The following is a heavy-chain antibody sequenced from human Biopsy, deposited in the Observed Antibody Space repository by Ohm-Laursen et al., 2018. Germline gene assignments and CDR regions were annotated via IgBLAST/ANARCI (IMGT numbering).Heavy chain of an antibody. D-gene: IGHD1-26*01. CDR2: IIPMFGTA. CDR3: ARGPHSGSHSCFDY. V-gene: IGHV1-69*13. CDR1: GYSFTSYY. Sequence: SVKVSCKASGYSFTSYYMHWVRQAPGRGLEWMGGIIPMFGTANYAQMFQGRVTISADESTSTSYMELSSLTTEDTAIYYCARGPHSGSHSCFDYWGRGTLVTVSS. J-gene: IGHJ4*02.